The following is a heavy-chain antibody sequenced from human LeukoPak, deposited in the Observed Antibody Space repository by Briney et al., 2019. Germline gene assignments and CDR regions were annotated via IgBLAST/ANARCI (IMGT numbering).Heavy chain of an antibody. D-gene: IGHD3-22*01. CDR3: ARHGDYYDSSGYLYCFDY. CDR2: IIPIFGTA. Sequence: ASVKVSCKASGGTFSSYAISWVRQAPGQGLEWMGGIIPIFGTANYAQKFQGRVTITTDESTSTAYMELSSLRSEDTAVYYCARHGDYYDSSGYLYCFDYWGQGTLVTVSS. CDR1: GGTFSSYA. V-gene: IGHV1-69*05. J-gene: IGHJ4*02.